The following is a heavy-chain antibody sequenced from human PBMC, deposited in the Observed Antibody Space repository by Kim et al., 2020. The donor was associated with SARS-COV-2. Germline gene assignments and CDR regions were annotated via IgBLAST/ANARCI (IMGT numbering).Heavy chain of an antibody. CDR1: GFTFGDYA. CDR3: TRDLGESGSWYYASSGSPADY. CDR2: IRSKAYGGTS. D-gene: IGHD3-22*01. J-gene: IGHJ4*02. V-gene: IGHV3-49*04. Sequence: GGSLRLSCTASGFTFGDYAMSWVRQAPGKGLEWVGFIRSKAYGGTSEYAASVKGRFTISRDESKSIAYLQMNSLKTEDTAVYYCTRDLGESGSWYYASSGSPADYWGQGTLVTVSS.